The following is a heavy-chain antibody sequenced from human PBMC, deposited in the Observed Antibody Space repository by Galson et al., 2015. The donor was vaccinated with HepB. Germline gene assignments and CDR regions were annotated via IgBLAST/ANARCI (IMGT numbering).Heavy chain of an antibody. V-gene: IGHV3-21*01. Sequence: SLRLSCAASGFTFSSYSMNWVRQAPGKGLEWVSSISSSSSYIYYADSVKGRFTISRDNAKNSLYLQMNSLRAEDTAVYYCARDHGGTPEGGWFDPWGQGTLVTVSS. J-gene: IGHJ5*02. CDR1: GFTFSSYS. CDR2: ISSSSSYI. D-gene: IGHD4-23*01. CDR3: ARDHGGTPEGGWFDP.